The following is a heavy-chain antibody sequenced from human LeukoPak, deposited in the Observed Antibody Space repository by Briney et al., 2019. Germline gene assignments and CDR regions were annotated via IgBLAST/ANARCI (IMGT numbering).Heavy chain of an antibody. CDR1: GFTFSSYW. CDR2: IRDDGSDQ. Sequence: GGSLRLSCAASGFTFSSYWMTWVRQAPGKGLQWVAHIRDDGSDQFYVDSVKGRFTISRDNARSSVSLQMNSLRPEDTAVYYCATWSDGWEFDHWGQGTLVSVSS. D-gene: IGHD5-24*01. J-gene: IGHJ4*02. CDR3: ATWSDGWEFDH. V-gene: IGHV3-7*05.